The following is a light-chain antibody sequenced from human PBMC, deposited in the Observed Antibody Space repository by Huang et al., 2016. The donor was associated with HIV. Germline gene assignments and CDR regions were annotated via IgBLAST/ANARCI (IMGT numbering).Light chain of an antibody. CDR2: GAA. Sequence: EIVLTQSPGTLSLSPGERATLSCRASQSVSHNFVAWYQQKAGQAPRLRIFGAASRATGIPDRCSGSGSGIDFTLTINRLEPEDFAVYFCHQYGRSPYTFGQGTKLEIK. CDR3: HQYGRSPYT. V-gene: IGKV3-20*01. CDR1: QSVSHNF. J-gene: IGKJ2*01.